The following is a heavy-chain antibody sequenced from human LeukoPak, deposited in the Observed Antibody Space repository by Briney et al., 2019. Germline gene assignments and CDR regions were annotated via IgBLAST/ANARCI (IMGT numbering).Heavy chain of an antibody. CDR3: AKSPPLASCGGDCYSFDY. CDR2: IRYDGSHK. J-gene: IGHJ4*02. D-gene: IGHD2-21*01. Sequence: GGSLRLSCAASGFTFSNYGMHWVRQAPGKGLEWVTFIRYDGSHKYYADSVKGRFTISRDNTKNTLYLQMNSLRAEDTAVYYCAKSPPLASCGGDCYSFDYWGQGTLVTVSS. V-gene: IGHV3-30*02. CDR1: GFTFSNYG.